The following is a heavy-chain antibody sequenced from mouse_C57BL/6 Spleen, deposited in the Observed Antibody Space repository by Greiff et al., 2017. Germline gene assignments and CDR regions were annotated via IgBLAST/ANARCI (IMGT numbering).Heavy chain of an antibody. Sequence: VQLQQSVAELVRPGTSVTVSCKASGYAFTNYLIEWVKQMPGQGLGWIGVINPGSGVTNYNEKFKGKATLTADKSSITAYMQLSSLTSEDSAVYFCARSDGGDYWGQGTTLTVSS. CDR3: ARSDGGDY. CDR1: GYAFTNYL. CDR2: INPGSGVT. V-gene: IGHV1-54*01. J-gene: IGHJ2*01.